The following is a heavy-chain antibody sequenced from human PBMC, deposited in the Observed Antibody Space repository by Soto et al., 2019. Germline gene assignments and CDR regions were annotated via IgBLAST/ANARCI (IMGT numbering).Heavy chain of an antibody. CDR2: ISGSGGST. CDR1: GFTFSRYA. V-gene: IGHV3-23*01. Sequence: GGSLRLSCAAPGFTFSRYAMSWLRQAPGKGLEWVSAISGSGGSTYYADSVKGRFTISRDNSKNTLYLQMNSLRAEDTAVYYCASVPTPTQTNSGVDYWGQGTLVTVSS. J-gene: IGHJ4*02. D-gene: IGHD1-26*01. CDR3: ASVPTPTQTNSGVDY.